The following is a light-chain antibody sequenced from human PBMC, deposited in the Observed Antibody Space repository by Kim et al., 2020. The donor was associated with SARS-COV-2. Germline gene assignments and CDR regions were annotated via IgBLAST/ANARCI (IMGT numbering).Light chain of an antibody. J-gene: IGKJ5*01. V-gene: IGKV1-17*01. CDR1: QDIRND. CDR2: GAS. Sequence: ASVGDRVTITCRSNQDIRNDLGWYQQNPGGAPKRLIYGASSLQSGVPSRFSGSGSGTEFTLTISSLQPEDFATYFCLQHNTYPITFGQGTRLEIK. CDR3: LQHNTYPIT.